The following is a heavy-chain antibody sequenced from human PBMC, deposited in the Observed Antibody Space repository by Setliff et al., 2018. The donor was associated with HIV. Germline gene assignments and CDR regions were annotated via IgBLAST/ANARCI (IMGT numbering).Heavy chain of an antibody. CDR2: ITPYNANT. V-gene: IGHV1-45*02. CDR3: ASGRGDGYNYFAFDI. Sequence: ASVKVSCKASGYPFTYRYLHWVRQAPGQALEWMGWITPYNANTNYAQKFQDRVTMTSDRSMSTAYMDLSSLRSEDTAMYYCASGRGDGYNYFAFDIWGQGAVVTVSS. CDR1: GYPFTYRY. J-gene: IGHJ3*02. D-gene: IGHD5-12*01.